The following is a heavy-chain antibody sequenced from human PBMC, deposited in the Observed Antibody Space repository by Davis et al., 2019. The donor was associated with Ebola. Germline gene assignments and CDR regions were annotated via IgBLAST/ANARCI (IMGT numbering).Heavy chain of an antibody. CDR1: GFTFSSYG. CDR3: AKSMAV. Sequence: GESLKISCAASGFTFSSYGMHWVRQAPGKGLEWVAVISYDGSNKYYADSVKGRFTISRDNSKNTLYLQMNSLRAEDTAVYYCAKSMAVWGQGTTVTVSS. CDR2: ISYDGSNK. V-gene: IGHV3-30*18. J-gene: IGHJ6*02.